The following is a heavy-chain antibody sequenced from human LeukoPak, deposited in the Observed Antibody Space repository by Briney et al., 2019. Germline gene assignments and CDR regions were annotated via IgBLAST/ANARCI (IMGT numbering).Heavy chain of an antibody. CDR1: GGSFSGY. CDR3: ARGNFGSTTVIDY. CDR2: INHSGST. V-gene: IGHV4-34*01. D-gene: IGHD6-13*01. J-gene: IGHJ4*02. Sequence: PSETLSLTCAVYGGSFSGYWSWIRQPPGKGLEWIGEINHSGSTNYNPSLKSRVTISVDTSKNQFSLKLSSVTAADTAVYYCARGNFGSTTVIDYWGREPWSPSPQ.